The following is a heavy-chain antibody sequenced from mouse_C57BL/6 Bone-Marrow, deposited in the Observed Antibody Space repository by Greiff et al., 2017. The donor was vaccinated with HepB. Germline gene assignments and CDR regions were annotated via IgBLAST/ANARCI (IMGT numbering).Heavy chain of an antibody. CDR1: GYTFTSYW. V-gene: IGHV1-55*01. CDR3: GREGYDGYYVDDY. CDR2: IYPGSGST. D-gene: IGHD2-3*01. Sequence: QVQLQQSGAELVKPGASVKMSCKASGYTFTSYWITWVKQRPGQGLEWIGDIYPGSGSTNYNEKFKSKATLAVDTSSSTAYMQLSSLTSEDAAVYYCGREGYDGYYVDDYWGQGTLVTVSA. J-gene: IGHJ3*01.